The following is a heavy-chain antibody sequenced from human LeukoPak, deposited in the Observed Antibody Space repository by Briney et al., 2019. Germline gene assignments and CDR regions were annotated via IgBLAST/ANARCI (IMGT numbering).Heavy chain of an antibody. Sequence: GSLRLSCAASGFTFSNYWMHWVRQAPGKGLVWVSRIKPDGSGTSYVDSVKGRFTIFRDNAKSTLYLQMNSLGAEDTAVYYCAKDAVYGSGSVDYWGQGALVTVSS. CDR2: IKPDGSGT. CDR3: AKDAVYGSGSVDY. D-gene: IGHD3-10*01. J-gene: IGHJ4*02. V-gene: IGHV3-74*01. CDR1: GFTFSNYW.